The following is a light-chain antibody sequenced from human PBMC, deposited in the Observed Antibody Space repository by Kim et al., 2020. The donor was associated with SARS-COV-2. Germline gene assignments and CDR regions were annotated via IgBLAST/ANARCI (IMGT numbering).Light chain of an antibody. CDR1: SLRSYY. CDR2: GKN. J-gene: IGLJ2*01. V-gene: IGLV3-19*01. Sequence: LGQADGITCQGDSLRSYYASWYQQKPGQAPLLVIYGKNNRPSGIPDRFSGSSSGNTASLTITGAQAEDEADYYCNSRDSSGNHLVFGGGTQLTVL. CDR3: NSRDSSGNHLV.